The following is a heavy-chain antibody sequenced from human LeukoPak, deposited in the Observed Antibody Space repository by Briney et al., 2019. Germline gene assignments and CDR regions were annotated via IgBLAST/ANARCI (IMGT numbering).Heavy chain of an antibody. CDR3: ARAVDAAAGSPYYYYYMDV. V-gene: IGHV4-4*07. CDR1: GGSISSYY. Sequence: SETLSLTCTVSGGSISSYYWSWIRQPAGKGLEWIGRIYTSGSTSYNPSLKSRVTMSVDTSKNQFSLKLSSVTAADTAVYYCARAVDAAAGSPYYYYYMDVWGKGTTVTVFS. D-gene: IGHD6-13*01. CDR2: IYTSGST. J-gene: IGHJ6*03.